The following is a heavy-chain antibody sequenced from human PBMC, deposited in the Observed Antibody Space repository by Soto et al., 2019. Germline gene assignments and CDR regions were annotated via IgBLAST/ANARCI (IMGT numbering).Heavy chain of an antibody. CDR1: GYDFNTNW. D-gene: IGHD3-3*01. V-gene: IGHV5-51*01. Sequence: GESVKISCRGSGYDFNTNWFGWVRQLPGRGLEWVGIMYPGDSDTRYNPSLQGHVTLSVDVTVSTAFLQWRSLETSDTGMYFCARLPRDCNKTSCYYADHWGQGTQVTVSS. CDR2: MYPGDSDT. J-gene: IGHJ4*02. CDR3: ARLPRDCNKTSCYYADH.